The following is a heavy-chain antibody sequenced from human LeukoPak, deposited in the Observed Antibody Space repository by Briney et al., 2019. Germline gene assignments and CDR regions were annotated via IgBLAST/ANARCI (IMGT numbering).Heavy chain of an antibody. D-gene: IGHD3-3*01. V-gene: IGHV4-34*01. CDR3: ARVSISLFGVVTAHFDS. CDR1: GGSFSGSY. Sequence: PSETLSLTCGVSGGSFSGSYWGWIRQPPGKGLEWIGEINLSGSTNYNSSLTSRGTISLDTSKNQFSLNLRSVTTADTAVYYCARVSISLFGVVTAHFDSWGQGTLVAVSS. J-gene: IGHJ4*02. CDR2: INLSGST.